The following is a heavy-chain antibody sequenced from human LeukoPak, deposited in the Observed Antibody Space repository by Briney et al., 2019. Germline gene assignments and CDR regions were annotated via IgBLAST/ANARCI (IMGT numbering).Heavy chain of an antibody. V-gene: IGHV3-74*01. CDR2: INPSGSST. CDR3: ARSNQADDY. J-gene: IGHJ4*02. CDR1: GFTFSNYW. D-gene: IGHD1-14*01. Sequence: GGSLRLSCAASGFTFSNYWMHWVRQVPGKGLVWASRINPSGSSTTYADSVKGRFTISRDNAKNMLYLQMDSLRAEDTGIYYCARSNQADDYWGQGTLVTVSS.